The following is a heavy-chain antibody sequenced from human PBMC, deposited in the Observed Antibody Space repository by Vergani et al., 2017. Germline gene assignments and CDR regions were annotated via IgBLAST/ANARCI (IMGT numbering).Heavy chain of an antibody. V-gene: IGHV1-69*06. J-gene: IGHJ5*02. D-gene: IGHD4-17*01. Sequence: QVQLVQSGAEVKKPGSSVKVSCKASGGTFSSYAISWVRQTPGQGLEWMGGIIPIFGTANYAQKFQGRVTITADKSTSTAYMELSSLRSEDTAVYYCASSPATVTAPTGFDPWGQGTLVTVSS. CDR1: GGTFSSYA. CDR3: ASSPATVTAPTGFDP. CDR2: IIPIFGTA.